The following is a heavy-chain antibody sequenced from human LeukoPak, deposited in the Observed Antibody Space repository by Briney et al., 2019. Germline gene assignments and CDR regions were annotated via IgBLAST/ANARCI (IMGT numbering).Heavy chain of an antibody. V-gene: IGHV3-30*18. CDR2: ISYDGSNK. CDR3: AKEGCSSTSCYRRSYTDYFDY. CDR1: GFTFSSYG. Sequence: GGSLRLSCAASGFTFSSYGMHWVRQAPGKGLEWVAVISYDGSNKYYADSVKGRFTISRDNSKNTLYLQMNSLRAEDTAVYYCAKEGCSSTSCYRRSYTDYFDYWGQGTLVTVSS. J-gene: IGHJ4*02. D-gene: IGHD2-2*01.